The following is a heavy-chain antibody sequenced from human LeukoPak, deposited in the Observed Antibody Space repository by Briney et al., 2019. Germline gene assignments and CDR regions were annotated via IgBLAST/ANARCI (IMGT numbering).Heavy chain of an antibody. V-gene: IGHV3-7*01. D-gene: IGHD2-2*01. CDR1: GFTFSTYW. CDR3: ARVLPVASRDF. CDR2: IKQDGSDK. Sequence: GGSLRLSCAASGFTFSTYWMSWVRQAPGKGLEWVANIKQDGSDKFYVDSVKGRFTISRDNAKNSMYLQMSSLRAEDTAIYYCARVLPVASRDFWGQGTLVTVSS. J-gene: IGHJ4*02.